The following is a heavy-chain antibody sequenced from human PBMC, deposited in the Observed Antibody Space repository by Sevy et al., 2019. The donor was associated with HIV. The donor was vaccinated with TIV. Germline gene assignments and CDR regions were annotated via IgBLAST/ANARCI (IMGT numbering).Heavy chain of an antibody. V-gene: IGHV3-23*01. CDR3: AKGRAVAGLFDP. CDR2: ISDSGGST. CDR1: GFTFSSYA. J-gene: IGHJ5*02. D-gene: IGHD6-19*01. Sequence: GGSLRLSCAASGFTFSSYAMSWVRQAPGKGPEWVSVISDSGGSTYYADSVKGRFTISRDNSKNTLYLQMNSLRAEDTAVYYCAKGRAVAGLFDPWGQGTLVTVSS.